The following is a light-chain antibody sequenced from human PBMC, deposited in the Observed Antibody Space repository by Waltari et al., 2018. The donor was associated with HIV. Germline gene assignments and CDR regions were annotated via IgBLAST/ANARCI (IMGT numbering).Light chain of an antibody. CDR3: QQSFSIPLT. CDR1: QSIRSY. Sequence: DIQMTQSPSSLSASVGDRVTITCRASQSIRSYLNWYQQKPGKAPKRLIYGTTSLQSGVPSRFSGSGFGTDFTLTVSSLQPEDSATYYCQQSFSIPLTFGGGTKVEIK. CDR2: GTT. V-gene: IGKV1-39*01. J-gene: IGKJ4*01.